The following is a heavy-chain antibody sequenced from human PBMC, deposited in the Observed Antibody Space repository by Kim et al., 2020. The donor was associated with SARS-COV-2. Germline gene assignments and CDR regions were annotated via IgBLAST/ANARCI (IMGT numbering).Heavy chain of an antibody. CDR3: ASPTGYSSGWYGVGMDV. J-gene: IGHJ6*02. V-gene: IGHV5-10-1*01. CDR2: IDPSDSYT. Sequence: GESLKISCKGSGYSFTSYWISWVRQMPGKGLEWMGRIDPSDSYTNYSPSFQGHVTISADKSISTAYLQWSSLKASDTAMYYCASPTGYSSGWYGVGMDVWGQGTTVTVSS. D-gene: IGHD6-19*01. CDR1: GYSFTSYW.